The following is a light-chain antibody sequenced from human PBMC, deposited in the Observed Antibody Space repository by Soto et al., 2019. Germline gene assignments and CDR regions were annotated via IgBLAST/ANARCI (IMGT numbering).Light chain of an antibody. Sequence: EIVMTQSPVTLSVSPGERVTLSCRASQTVASNLAWYQQKPGQAPRAVIHGASTRATDFPARFSGSGSGTEFTLTISSLQSEDIGVYYCHQYNTWPRTFGQGTKVDIK. CDR3: HQYNTWPRT. J-gene: IGKJ1*01. CDR2: GAS. V-gene: IGKV3-15*01. CDR1: QTVASN.